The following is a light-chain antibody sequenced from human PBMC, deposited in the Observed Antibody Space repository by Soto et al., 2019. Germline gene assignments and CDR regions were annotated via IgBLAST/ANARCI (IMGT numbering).Light chain of an antibody. V-gene: IGKV1-6*01. J-gene: IGKJ5*01. CDR1: QGIRND. Sequence: AIQMTQSPSSLSASVGDRVTITCRASQGIRNDLGWYQQKPGKAHKLLIYAAYSLQSGVQSRFSGSGSGTDFTLTIRSLQPEDFATYYCIQDYNYPITVGQGTRVEIK. CDR3: IQDYNYPIT. CDR2: AAY.